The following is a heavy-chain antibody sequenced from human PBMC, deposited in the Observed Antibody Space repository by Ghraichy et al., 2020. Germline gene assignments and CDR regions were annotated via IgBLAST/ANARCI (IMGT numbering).Heavy chain of an antibody. CDR1: GGSISGYY. CDR2: VYSSGNT. CDR3: ARRVAVSPVYAFDI. D-gene: IGHD6-6*01. V-gene: IGHV4-59*08. J-gene: IGHJ3*02. Sequence: SETLSLTCTVSGGSISGYYWTWIRQPPGKGLEWIGYVYSSGNTKYNPSLTSRVTISLDMSKNQFSLKLNSVTAADTAVYYCARRVAVSPVYAFDIWGQGTVVTVSS.